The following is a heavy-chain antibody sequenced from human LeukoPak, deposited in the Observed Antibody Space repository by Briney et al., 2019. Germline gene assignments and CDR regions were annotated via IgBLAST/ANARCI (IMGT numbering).Heavy chain of an antibody. Sequence: GGSLRLSCEVSGFTFSSHSMNWVRQAPGKGLEWVSYISSGSGTIYYADSVKGRFTIARDDAKNSLYLQMNSLRAEDTAVYYCAREDSSGWNVDYWGQGTLVTIS. CDR2: ISSGSGTI. CDR1: GFTFSSHS. J-gene: IGHJ4*02. D-gene: IGHD6-19*01. CDR3: AREDSSGWNVDY. V-gene: IGHV3-48*01.